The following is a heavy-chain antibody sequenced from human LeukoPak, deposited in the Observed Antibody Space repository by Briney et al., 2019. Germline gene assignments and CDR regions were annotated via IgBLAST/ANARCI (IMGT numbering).Heavy chain of an antibody. D-gene: IGHD3-10*01. CDR3: ARDTRLLWFGEANNWFDP. J-gene: IGHJ5*02. Sequence: ASVKVSCKASGYTFTSYGISWVRQAPGQGLEWMGWISPNSGGTNYAQKFQGRVTMTRDTSISTAYMELSRLKSDDTAVYYCARDTRLLWFGEANNWFDPWGQGTLVIVSS. V-gene: IGHV1-2*02. CDR2: ISPNSGGT. CDR1: GYTFTSYG.